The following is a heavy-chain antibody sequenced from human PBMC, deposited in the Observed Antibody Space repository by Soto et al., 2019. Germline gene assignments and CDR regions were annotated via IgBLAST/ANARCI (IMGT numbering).Heavy chain of an antibody. D-gene: IGHD6-19*01. Sequence: EVQLVESGGGLVQPGGSLKLSCAASGFTFSGSAMHWVRQASGKGLEWVGRIRSKANSYATAYAASVKGRFTVSRDDSNNTAYLQLSSQKTEDTAVYYCARMKAGTGGDQADYWGQGTLVTVSS. CDR3: ARMKAGTGGDQADY. CDR2: IRSKANSYAT. V-gene: IGHV3-73*02. J-gene: IGHJ4*02. CDR1: GFTFSGSA.